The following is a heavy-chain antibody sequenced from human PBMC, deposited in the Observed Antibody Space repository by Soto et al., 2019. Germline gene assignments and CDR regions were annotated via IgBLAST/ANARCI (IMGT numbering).Heavy chain of an antibody. D-gene: IGHD4-17*01. CDR1: GGTFSSYT. Sequence: QVQLVQSGAEVKKPGSSVKVSCKASGGTFSSYTISWVRQAPGQGLEWMGRIIPILGIANYAQKFQGRVTMTADKSTSTADMELSSLRSEDTAVYYCARGVTTVTGYGMDVWGQGTTVTVSS. J-gene: IGHJ6*02. CDR2: IIPILGIA. CDR3: ARGVTTVTGYGMDV. V-gene: IGHV1-69*02.